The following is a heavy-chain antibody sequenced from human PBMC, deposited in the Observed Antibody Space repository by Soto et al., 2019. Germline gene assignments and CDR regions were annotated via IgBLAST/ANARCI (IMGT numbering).Heavy chain of an antibody. CDR2: VYNGNT. J-gene: IGHJ6*02. CDR1: GGSISGYY. CDR3: ACIFSGGYGYGFYYYGMDV. Sequence: SLTCTISGGSISGYYWTWIRQSPGKGLEYIGYVYNGNTNYNPSLNSRVTISVDTSKNQFSLKLSSVTAADTAVYYCACIFSGGYGYGFYYYGMDVWGQGTTVTVSS. D-gene: IGHD5-18*01. V-gene: IGHV4-59*08.